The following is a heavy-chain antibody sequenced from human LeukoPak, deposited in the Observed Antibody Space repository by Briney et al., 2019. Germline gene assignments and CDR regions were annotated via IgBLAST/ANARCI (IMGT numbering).Heavy chain of an antibody. CDR3: VRDYDYSPDY. V-gene: IGHV1-18*01. D-gene: IGHD4-11*01. J-gene: IGHJ4*02. Sequence: ASVKVSCKASGYTFTSYGISWVRQAPGKGLEWMGWISAYNGDIHYAQGLQGRVTVTTDTLTSTAYMELRSLRSDDTAIYYCVRDYDYSPDYWGQGTLVTVSS. CDR2: ISAYNGDI. CDR1: GYTFTSYG.